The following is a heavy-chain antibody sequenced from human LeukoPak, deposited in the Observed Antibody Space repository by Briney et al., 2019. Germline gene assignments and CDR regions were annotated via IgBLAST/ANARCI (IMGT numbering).Heavy chain of an antibody. CDR2: ISSRSSYI. CDR3: AELGITMIGGV. Sequence: KPGGSLRLSCAASGFSFSTFGMNWVRQAPGKGLEWVSSISSRSSYIYYADSVKGRFTISRDNAKNSLYPQMNSLRVEDTAVYYCAELGITMIGGVWGKGTTVTISS. CDR1: GFSFSTFG. D-gene: IGHD3-10*02. V-gene: IGHV3-21*01. J-gene: IGHJ6*04.